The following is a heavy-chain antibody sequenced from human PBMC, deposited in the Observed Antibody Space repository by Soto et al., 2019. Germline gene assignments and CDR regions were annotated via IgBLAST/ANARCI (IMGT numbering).Heavy chain of an antibody. D-gene: IGHD5-18*01. CDR3: ARDVDTAMVPYFDY. V-gene: IGHV3-11*01. CDR2: ISSSGSTI. J-gene: IGHJ4*02. CDR1: GFTFSDYY. Sequence: GGSLRLSCAASGFTFSDYYMSWIRQAPGKGLEWVSYISSSGSTIYYADAVKGRFTISRDNAKNSLYLQMNSLRAEDTAVYYCARDVDTAMVPYFDYWGQGTLVTVSS.